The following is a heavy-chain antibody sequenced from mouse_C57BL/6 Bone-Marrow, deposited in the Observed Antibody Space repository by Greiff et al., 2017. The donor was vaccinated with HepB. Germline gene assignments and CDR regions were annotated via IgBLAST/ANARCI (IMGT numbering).Heavy chain of an antibody. D-gene: IGHD2-3*01. V-gene: IGHV2-5*01. J-gene: IGHJ3*01. Sequence: VQREESGPGLVQPSQSLSITCTVSGFSLTSYGVHWVRQSPGKGLEWLGVIWRGGSTDYNAAFMSRLSITKDNSKSQVFFKMNSLQADDTAIYYCAKAGDGYSAWFAYWGQGTLVTVSA. CDR2: IWRGGST. CDR3: AKAGDGYSAWFAY. CDR1: GFSLTSYG.